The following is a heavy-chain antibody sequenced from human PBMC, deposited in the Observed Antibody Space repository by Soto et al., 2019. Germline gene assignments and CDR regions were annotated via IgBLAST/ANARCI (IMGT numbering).Heavy chain of an antibody. CDR3: ARDLGSSWYPEYFQH. V-gene: IGHV3-48*01. CDR2: ISSSSRTI. CDR1: GFTFSSYS. D-gene: IGHD6-13*01. Sequence: PGGSLRLSCAASGFTFSSYSMNWVRQAPGKGLEWVSYISSSSRTIYYADSVKGRFTISRDNAKNSLYLQMNSLRAEDTAVYYCARDLGSSWYPEYFQHWGQGTLVTVSS. J-gene: IGHJ1*01.